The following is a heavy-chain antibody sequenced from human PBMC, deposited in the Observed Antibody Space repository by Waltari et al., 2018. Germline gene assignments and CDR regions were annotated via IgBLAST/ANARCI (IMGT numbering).Heavy chain of an antibody. CDR3: ARRKQLVPDY. CDR2: ISYDGSNK. CDR1: GFPFRSYA. V-gene: IGHV3-30-3*01. D-gene: IGHD6-13*01. Sequence: QVQLVESGGGVVQPGRSLRLSCAASGFPFRSYAMPWVRQAPGKGLEWVAVISYDGSNKYYADSVKGRFTISRDNSKNTLYLQMNSLRAEDTAVYYCARRKQLVPDYWGQGTLVTVSS. J-gene: IGHJ4*02.